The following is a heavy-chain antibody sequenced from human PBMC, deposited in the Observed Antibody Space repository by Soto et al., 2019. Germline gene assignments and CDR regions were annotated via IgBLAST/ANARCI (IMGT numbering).Heavy chain of an antibody. V-gene: IGHV1-2*04. J-gene: IGHJ6*02. CDR2: INPNSGGT. CDR3: ARDRVHCISTSCYVYYYYGMDV. Sequence: ASVKVSCKASGYTFTGYYMHWVRQAPGQGLEWMGWINPNSGGTNYAQKFQGWVTMTRDTSISTAYMELSRLRSDDTAVYYCARDRVHCISTSCYVYYYYGMDVSGQGTTVTVSS. CDR1: GYTFTGYY. D-gene: IGHD2-2*01.